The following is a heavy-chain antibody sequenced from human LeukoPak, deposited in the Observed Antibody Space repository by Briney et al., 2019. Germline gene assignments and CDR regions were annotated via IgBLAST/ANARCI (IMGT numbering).Heavy chain of an antibody. CDR2: IYGDDDK. Sequence: SGPTLVNPTQTLTLTCTFSGFSLSTSGVGVGWIRQPPGKALEWLSLIYGDDDKRYSPSLKSRLTITKDTSKNQVVLTMTNMDPVDTATYYCAHMGIEMATTKYYFDYWGQGTLVTVSS. D-gene: IGHD5-24*01. V-gene: IGHV2-5*02. CDR3: AHMGIEMATTKYYFDY. J-gene: IGHJ4*02. CDR1: GFSLSTSGVG.